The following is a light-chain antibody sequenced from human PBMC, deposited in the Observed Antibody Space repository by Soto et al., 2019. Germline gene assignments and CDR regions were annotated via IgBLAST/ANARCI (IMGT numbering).Light chain of an antibody. V-gene: IGKV1-39*01. CDR1: QSIDTY. J-gene: IGKJ4*01. Sequence: DIQMTQSPSSLSATVGDIVTITCRSSQSIDTYLNWYQQKPGKVTKLLISAEYHLQSGVKSRFSGSGSGKDFTIAIRSMQNEDFENYYCKKSYTTDINCGGG. CDR3: KKSYTTDIN. CDR2: AEY.